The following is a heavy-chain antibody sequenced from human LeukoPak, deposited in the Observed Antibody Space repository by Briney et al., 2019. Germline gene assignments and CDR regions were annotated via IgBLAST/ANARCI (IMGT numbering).Heavy chain of an antibody. CDR2: IRSDGS. CDR1: GFTFSSYG. CDR3: AKADED. Sequence: GGSLRLSCAASGFTFSSYGMHWVRQAPGKGLEWVAFIRSDGSYADSVKGRFTISRDNSKNTLYLQMNSLRPEDTAVYYCAKADEDWGQGTLVTVSS. J-gene: IGHJ4*02. V-gene: IGHV3-30*02.